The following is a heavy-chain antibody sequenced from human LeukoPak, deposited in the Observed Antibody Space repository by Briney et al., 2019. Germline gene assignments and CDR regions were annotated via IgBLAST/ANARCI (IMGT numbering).Heavy chain of an antibody. Sequence: QPGGSLRLSCAASGFTFSSYAMSWVRQAPGKGLEWVSAISGSGGSTYYADSVKGRFTISRDNSKNTLYLQMNSLRAEDTAVYYCAKDYYDFWSGYYNPGSRDAFDIWGQGTMVTVSS. V-gene: IGHV3-23*01. CDR3: AKDYYDFWSGYYNPGSRDAFDI. CDR1: GFTFSSYA. J-gene: IGHJ3*02. D-gene: IGHD3-3*01. CDR2: ISGSGGST.